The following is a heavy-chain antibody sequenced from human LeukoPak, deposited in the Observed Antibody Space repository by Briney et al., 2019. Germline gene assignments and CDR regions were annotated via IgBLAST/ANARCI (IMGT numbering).Heavy chain of an antibody. CDR3: AGGGRYYYDSSGYYYRPRDAFDI. D-gene: IGHD3-22*01. Sequence: SETLSLTCTVSGGSIGSGSYYWSWIRQPAGKGLEWIGRIYTSGSTNYNPSLKSRVTISVDTSKNQFSLKLSSVTAADTAVYYCAGGGRYYYDSSGYYYRPRDAFDIWGQGTMVTVSS. CDR2: IYTSGST. J-gene: IGHJ3*02. CDR1: GGSIGSGSYY. V-gene: IGHV4-61*02.